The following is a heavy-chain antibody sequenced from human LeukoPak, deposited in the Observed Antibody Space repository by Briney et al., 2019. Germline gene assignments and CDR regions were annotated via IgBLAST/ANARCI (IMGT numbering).Heavy chain of an antibody. J-gene: IGHJ4*02. CDR2: VGISSGNT. Sequence: GGSLRPPCAASGFTFSDYSMNWVRQAPGKGLEWISYVGISSGNTKYADSVKGRFTISGDSAKNSVFLLMNNLRVDDTAVYYCARDHRYAFDNWGQGTLVTVSS. CDR1: GFTFSDYS. CDR3: ARDHRYAFDN. D-gene: IGHD5-12*01. V-gene: IGHV3-48*04.